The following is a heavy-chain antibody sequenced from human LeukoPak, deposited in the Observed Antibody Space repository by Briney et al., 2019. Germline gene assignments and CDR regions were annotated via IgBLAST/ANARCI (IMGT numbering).Heavy chain of an antibody. Sequence: SETLSLTCAVYGGSFSGYYWSWIRQPPGKGLEWIGEINHSGSTNYNPSLKSRVTISVDTSKNQFSLKLSSVTAADTAVYYCARGGIVVVPAATLFDYWGQGTLVTVSS. V-gene: IGHV4-34*01. D-gene: IGHD2-2*01. CDR3: ARGGIVVVPAATLFDY. CDR2: INHSGST. J-gene: IGHJ4*02. CDR1: GGSFSGYY.